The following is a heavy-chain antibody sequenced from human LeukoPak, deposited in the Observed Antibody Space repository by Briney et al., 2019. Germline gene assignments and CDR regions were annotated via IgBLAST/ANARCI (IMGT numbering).Heavy chain of an antibody. CDR1: GGSINSYY. CDR3: ARRIVVVPAAIRFSWFDP. J-gene: IGHJ5*02. CDR2: IYYSGST. V-gene: IGHV4-39*01. D-gene: IGHD2-2*01. Sequence: PSETLSLTCSVSGGSINSYYWGWIRQPPGKGLEWIGSIYYSGSTYYNPSLKSRVTISVDTSKNQFSLKLSSVTAADTAVYYCARRIVVVPAAIRFSWFDPWGQGTLVTVSS.